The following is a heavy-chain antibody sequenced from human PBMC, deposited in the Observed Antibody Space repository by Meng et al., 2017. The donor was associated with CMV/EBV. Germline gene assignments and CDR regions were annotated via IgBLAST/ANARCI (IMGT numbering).Heavy chain of an antibody. J-gene: IGHJ4*02. D-gene: IGHD3-9*01. CDR1: GFTFSNAW. CDR2: IKSKTDGGTT. Sequence: GGSLRLSCAASGFTFSNAWMSWVRQAPGKGLEWVGRIKSKTDGGTTDYAAPVNDRFSISRDDSKNTLYLQMNSLKTEDTAVYYCTTNVLRYFDWLPPDCWGQGTLVTVSS. V-gene: IGHV3-15*01. CDR3: TTNVLRYFDWLPPDC.